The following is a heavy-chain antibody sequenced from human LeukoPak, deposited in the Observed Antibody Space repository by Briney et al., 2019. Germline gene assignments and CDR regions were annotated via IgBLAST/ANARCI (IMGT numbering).Heavy chain of an antibody. J-gene: IGHJ5*02. Sequence: SEALSLTCAVYGGSFSGYYWSWIRQPPGKGLEWIGEINHSGSTNYNPSLKSRVTISVDTSKNQFSLKLSSVTAADTAVYYCARGFSRFLELRRFDPWGQGTLVTVSS. CDR3: ARGFSRFLELRRFDP. CDR2: INHSGST. CDR1: GGSFSGYY. V-gene: IGHV4-34*01. D-gene: IGHD3-3*01.